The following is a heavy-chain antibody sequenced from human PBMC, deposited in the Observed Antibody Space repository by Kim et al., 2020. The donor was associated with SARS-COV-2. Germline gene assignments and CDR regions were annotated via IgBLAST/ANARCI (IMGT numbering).Heavy chain of an antibody. V-gene: IGHV1-18*04. CDR2: ISAYNGNT. D-gene: IGHD6-13*01. CDR1: GYTFTSYG. J-gene: IGHJ5*02. CDR3: ARDKVAAAGPKPLNWFDP. Sequence: ASVKVSCKASGYTFTSYGISWVRQAPGQGLEWMGWISAYNGNTNYAQKLQGRVTMTTDTSTSTAYMELRSLRSDDTAVYYCARDKVAAAGPKPLNWFDPWGQGTLVTVSS.